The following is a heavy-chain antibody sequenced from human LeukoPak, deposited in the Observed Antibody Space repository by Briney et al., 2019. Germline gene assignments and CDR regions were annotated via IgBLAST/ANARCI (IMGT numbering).Heavy chain of an antibody. Sequence: GASVTVSCKASGGTFSSYAISWVRQAPGQGLEWMGGIIPIFGTANYAQKFQGRVTITADESTSTAYMELSSLRSEDTAVYYCARVGGYDYRLDYWGQGTLVTVSS. J-gene: IGHJ4*02. D-gene: IGHD5-12*01. CDR2: IIPIFGTA. CDR1: GGTFSSYA. CDR3: ARVGGYDYRLDY. V-gene: IGHV1-69*13.